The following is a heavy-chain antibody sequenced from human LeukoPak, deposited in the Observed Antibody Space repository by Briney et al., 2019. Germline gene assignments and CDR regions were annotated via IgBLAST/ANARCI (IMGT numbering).Heavy chain of an antibody. CDR2: ISSDGSST. Sequence: PGGSLRLSCAASGFTFSTFWMHWVRQTPGKGLVWVSRISSDGSSTTYADSVKGRFTISRDNAKNTLYLQMNSLRVEDTAVYYCARGYSSGWYRFDDWGQGTLATVSS. CDR3: ARGYSSGWYRFDD. J-gene: IGHJ4*02. V-gene: IGHV3-74*01. D-gene: IGHD6-19*01. CDR1: GFTFSTFW.